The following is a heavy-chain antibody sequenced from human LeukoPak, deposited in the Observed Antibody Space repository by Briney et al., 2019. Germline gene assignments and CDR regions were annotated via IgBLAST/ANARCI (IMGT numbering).Heavy chain of an antibody. J-gene: IGHJ4*02. CDR1: GYTFTSYG. D-gene: IGHD6-13*01. Sequence: ASVKVSCKASGYTFTSYGISWVRQAPGQGLEWMGWISAYNGNTNYTQKLQGRVTMTTDTSTSTAYMELSRLGSDDTAVYYCARLGIAAAGAFRDYWGQGTLVTVSS. V-gene: IGHV1-18*01. CDR2: ISAYNGNT. CDR3: ARLGIAAAGAFRDY.